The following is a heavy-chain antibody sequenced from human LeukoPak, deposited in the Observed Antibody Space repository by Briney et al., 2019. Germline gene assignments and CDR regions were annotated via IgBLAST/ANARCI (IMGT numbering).Heavy chain of an antibody. J-gene: IGHJ4*02. V-gene: IGHV1-3*01. CDR3: ARDVAARGANPNFDY. D-gene: IGHD1-26*01. CDR1: GYTFTSYA. CDR2: INAGNGNT. Sequence: ASVKVSCKASGYTFTSYAMHWVRQAPGQRLEWMGWINAGNGNTKYSQKFQGRVTITRDTSASTAYMELSSLRSEDTAVYYCARDVAARGANPNFDYWGQGTLVTVSS.